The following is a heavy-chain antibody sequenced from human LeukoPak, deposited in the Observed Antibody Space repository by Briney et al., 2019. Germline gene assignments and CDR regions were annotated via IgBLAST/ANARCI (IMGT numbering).Heavy chain of an antibody. D-gene: IGHD3/OR15-3a*01. Sequence: SETLSLTCTVSGYSISSSYYWGWIRQPPGKGLEWIGSIYYSGSTYYNPSLKSRVTISVDTSKNQFSLKLSSVTAADTAVYYCARREAGTGFDYWGQGTLVTVSS. CDR2: IYYSGST. CDR1: GYSISSSYY. CDR3: ARREAGTGFDY. J-gene: IGHJ4*02. V-gene: IGHV4-39*01.